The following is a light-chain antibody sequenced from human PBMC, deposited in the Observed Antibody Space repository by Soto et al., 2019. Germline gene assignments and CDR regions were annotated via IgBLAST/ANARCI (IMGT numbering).Light chain of an antibody. Sequence: EIVMTQSPATLSVSPGERATLSCRASQSVSSNLAWYQQKPGQAPRLLIYGASTRATGIPARFSGSGSGTEFTLTISSLQSEVFAAYYCQQYNNSPRTFGQGTKVDI. J-gene: IGKJ1*01. CDR1: QSVSSN. CDR2: GAS. V-gene: IGKV3-15*01. CDR3: QQYNNSPRT.